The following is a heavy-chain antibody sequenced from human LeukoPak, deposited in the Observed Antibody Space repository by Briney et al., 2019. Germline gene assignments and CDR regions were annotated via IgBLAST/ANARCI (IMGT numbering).Heavy chain of an antibody. J-gene: IGHJ6*02. CDR2: IDAYNGKT. V-gene: IGHV1-18*01. CDR3: ARLEVYYSYTMDV. Sequence: ASVKVSCKPSGYIFTTFGISWVRQAPGQGFEWMGWIDAYNGKTNYAQKFQDRLTMTTDTSTTTVHMELRSLRSDDTAVYYCARLEVYYSYTMDVWAQGTTVTVSS. CDR1: GYIFTTFG. D-gene: IGHD1-1*01.